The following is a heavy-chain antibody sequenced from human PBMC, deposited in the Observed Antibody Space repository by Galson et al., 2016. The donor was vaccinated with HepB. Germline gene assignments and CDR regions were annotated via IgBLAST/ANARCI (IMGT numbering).Heavy chain of an antibody. CDR2: IRHDGSQG. V-gene: IGHV3-7*03. J-gene: IGHJ6*03. CDR1: GFILSAYY. Sequence: SLRLSCAASGFILSAYYMTWVRQASGKGLEWVASIRHDGSQGYVDSVGGRVTISRYNAENSLYLQMTSLRAEDTAVYYCARDVRGDDYNMEFWGKGTTVTVSS. CDR3: ARDVRGDDYNMEF. D-gene: IGHD3-16*01.